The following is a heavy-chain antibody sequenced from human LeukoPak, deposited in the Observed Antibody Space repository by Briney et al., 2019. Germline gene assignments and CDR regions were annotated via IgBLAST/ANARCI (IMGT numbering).Heavy chain of an antibody. CDR3: ARGPSGSYIDAFDI. Sequence: GGSLRLSCATSGFTFSSNWMSWVRHAPGRGLDWVANIKPDGSAEYYAASVKGRFTVSRDNAKNSLYLQMNSLRVEDTAVYYCARGPSGSYIDAFDIWGQGTLVTVSS. D-gene: IGHD1-26*01. J-gene: IGHJ3*02. CDR2: IKPDGSAE. CDR1: GFTFSSNW. V-gene: IGHV3-7*01.